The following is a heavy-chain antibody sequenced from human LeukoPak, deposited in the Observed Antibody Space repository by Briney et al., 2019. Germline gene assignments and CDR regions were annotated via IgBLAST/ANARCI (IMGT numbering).Heavy chain of an antibody. V-gene: IGHV3-30*04. CDR2: ISYDGSNK. CDR3: AKGLKTTVTTVGFDP. CDR1: GFTFSSYA. Sequence: GRSLRRSCAASGFTFSSYAMHWVRQAPGKGLEWVAVISYDGSNKYYADSVKGRFTISRDNSKNTLYLQMNSLRAEDTAVYYCAKGLKTTVTTVGFDPWGQGTLVTVSS. J-gene: IGHJ5*02. D-gene: IGHD4-17*01.